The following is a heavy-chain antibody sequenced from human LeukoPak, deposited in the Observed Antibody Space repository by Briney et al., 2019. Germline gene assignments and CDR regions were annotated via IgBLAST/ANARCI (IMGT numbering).Heavy chain of an antibody. J-gene: IGHJ3*02. CDR2: IYYSGST. CDR3: ARDKGLHAFDI. CDR1: GGSISSYY. V-gene: IGHV4-59*01. Sequence: SETLSFTCTGSGGSISSYYWSWIRQPPGKGLEWIGYIYYSGSTNYNPSLKSRVTISVDTSKNQFSLKLSSVTAADTAVYYCARDKGLHAFDIWGQGTMVTVSS. D-gene: IGHD4-11*01.